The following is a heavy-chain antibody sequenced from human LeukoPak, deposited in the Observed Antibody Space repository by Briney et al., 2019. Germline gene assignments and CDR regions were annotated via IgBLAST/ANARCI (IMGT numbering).Heavy chain of an antibody. CDR3: ARSYSSGSTSRWDPTGTWFDP. CDR2: LSAYNGNT. Sequence: ASVKVSCKASGYTFTSYGISWVRQAPGQGLEWMGWLSAYNGNTNYAQKLQGRVTMTTDTSTSTAYMELRSLRSDDTAVYYCARSYSSGSTSRWDPTGTWFDPWGQGTLVTVSS. V-gene: IGHV1-18*01. D-gene: IGHD2-2*01. CDR1: GYTFTSYG. J-gene: IGHJ5*02.